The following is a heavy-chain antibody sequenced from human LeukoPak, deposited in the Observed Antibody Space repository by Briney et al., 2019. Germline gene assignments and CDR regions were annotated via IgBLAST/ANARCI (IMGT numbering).Heavy chain of an antibody. D-gene: IGHD6-13*01. Sequence: SETLSLTCTVSGGSISDYYWGWIRQPPGKGLEWIGYIYYSGSTNYNPSLKSRVTISVDTSENQFSLKVSSVTAADTAVYYCARHGRGAARFDYWGQGTLVTVSS. CDR1: GGSISDYY. CDR2: IYYSGST. V-gene: IGHV4-59*08. J-gene: IGHJ4*02. CDR3: ARHGRGAARFDY.